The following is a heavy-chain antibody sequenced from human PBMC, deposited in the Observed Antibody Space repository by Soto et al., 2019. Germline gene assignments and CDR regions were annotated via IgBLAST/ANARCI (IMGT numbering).Heavy chain of an antibody. D-gene: IGHD6-19*01. CDR2: IKPKSEGETA. CDR3: ATVTYGSGPT. V-gene: IGHV3-15*07. J-gene: IGHJ4*02. Sequence: EMQLVQSGGGLVKPGGSLRLSCVASRFNFSAAWLNWIRQAPGKGLEWVGRIKPKSEGETADYTAPVRGRFTISRDDSQNTLHLQMDSMNTEDTAVYYCATVTYGSGPTWGLGVLVTVSS. CDR1: RFNFSAAW.